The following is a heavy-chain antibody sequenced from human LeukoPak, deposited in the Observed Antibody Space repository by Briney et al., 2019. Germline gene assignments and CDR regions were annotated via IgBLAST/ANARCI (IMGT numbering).Heavy chain of an antibody. CDR1: GGSISSYY. D-gene: IGHD1-26*01. J-gene: IGHJ3*02. CDR2: IYYSGST. Sequence: SETLSLTCTVSGGSISSYYWSWIRQPPGKGLEWIGYIYYSGSTNYNPSLKSQVTISVDTSKNQFSLKLSSVTAADTAVYYCARDAGANAFDIWGQGRMVTVSS. CDR3: ARDAGANAFDI. V-gene: IGHV4-59*01.